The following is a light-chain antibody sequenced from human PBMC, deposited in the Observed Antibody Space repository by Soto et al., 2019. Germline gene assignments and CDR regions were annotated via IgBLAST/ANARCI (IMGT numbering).Light chain of an antibody. CDR2: ATS. J-gene: IGKJ1*01. V-gene: IGKV1-39*01. CDR3: QQSHNTPWT. CDR1: QTISSY. Sequence: DIQMTQSPSSLSASVGDRVTITCRAGQTISSYLNWYQQKPGKAPKLLIYATSSLQSGVPSRFSGSGSGTDFTLTIRSLQPEDFATYYCQQSHNTPWTFGQGPKVEIK.